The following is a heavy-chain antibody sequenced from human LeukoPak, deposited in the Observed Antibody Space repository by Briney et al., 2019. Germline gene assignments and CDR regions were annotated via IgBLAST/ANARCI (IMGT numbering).Heavy chain of an antibody. CDR2: INPSGGST. CDR1: GYTFTSYY. CDR3: ARARRGEQYSSGWYPFLLPDNWFDP. V-gene: IGHV1-46*01. Sequence: ASVKVSCKASGYTFTSYYMHWVRQAPGQGLEWKGIINPSGGSTSYAQKFQGRVTMTRDTSTSTVYMELSSLRSEDTAVYYCARARRGEQYSSGWYPFLLPDNWFDPWGQGTLVTVSS. D-gene: IGHD6-19*01. J-gene: IGHJ5*02.